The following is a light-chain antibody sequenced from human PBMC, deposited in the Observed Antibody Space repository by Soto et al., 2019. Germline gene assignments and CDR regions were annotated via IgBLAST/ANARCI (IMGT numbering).Light chain of an antibody. V-gene: IGLV1-51*01. CDR2: DDD. Sequence: SVLTQPPSVSAAPGQKVTISCSGSSSNIGGNSVSWYQQLPGTAPKLLIYDDDKRPSGIPDRFSGSKSGTSATLDITGFQTGDEADYYCGSWDSSLSAYVFATGTKVTVL. CDR3: GSWDSSLSAYV. J-gene: IGLJ1*01. CDR1: SSNIGGNS.